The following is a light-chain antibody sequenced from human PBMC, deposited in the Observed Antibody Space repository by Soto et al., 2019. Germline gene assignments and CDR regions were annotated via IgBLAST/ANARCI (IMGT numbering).Light chain of an antibody. Sequence: DIPKTQCPSSRSASVEPRVTITCQASQDISTFLNWHQQKPGKAPRVLIYDASGLETGVPSRFSGSGSGTGFTFTISSLQPEDFATYYCPQYACLPLTFGQGTRLEIK. J-gene: IGKJ5*01. V-gene: IGKV1-33*01. CDR1: QDISTF. CDR2: DAS. CDR3: PQYACLPLT.